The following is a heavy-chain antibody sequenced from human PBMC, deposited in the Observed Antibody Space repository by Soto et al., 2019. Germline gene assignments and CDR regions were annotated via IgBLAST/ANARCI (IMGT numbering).Heavy chain of an antibody. Sequence: SATQSITCTVSGGSISSGGYYWSWIRQHPGKGLEWIGYIYYSGSTNYNPSLKSRVTISVDTSKNQFSLKLSSVTAADTAVYYCARVPGYSYGLHYYYYYGMDVWGQGTTVTVSS. CDR2: IYYSGST. J-gene: IGHJ6*02. CDR3: ARVPGYSYGLHYYYYYGMDV. CDR1: GGSISSGGYY. V-gene: IGHV4-61*08. D-gene: IGHD5-18*01.